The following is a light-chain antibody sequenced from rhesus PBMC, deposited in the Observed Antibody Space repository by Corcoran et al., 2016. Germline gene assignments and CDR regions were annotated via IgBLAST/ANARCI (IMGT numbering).Light chain of an antibody. CDR3: QQHYSSPLT. Sequence: DIVMTQSPDSLAVSLGERVTINCKSSQSLLYNSTNKNYLAWYQQKPGQAPKLLIYWASTRESGVPNRVRGSGYGKDFTLTSSGLQAEDVAVYYCQQHYSSPLTVGGGTKVEIK. CDR2: WAS. CDR1: QSLLYNSTNKNY. J-gene: IGKJ4*01. V-gene: IGKV4-1*01.